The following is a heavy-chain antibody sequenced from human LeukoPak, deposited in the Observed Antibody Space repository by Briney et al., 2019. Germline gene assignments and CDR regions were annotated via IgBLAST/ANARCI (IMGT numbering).Heavy chain of an antibody. D-gene: IGHD2-2*01. Sequence: PGGSLRLSCAASGFTFSSYWMHWVRQAPGKGLVWVSRINSDGSSTIYADSVKGRFTISRDNSKNTLYLQMNSLRAEDTAVYYCARVMGRYCSSTSCYVDYWGQGTLVTVSS. CDR2: INSDGSST. CDR3: ARVMGRYCSSTSCYVDY. V-gene: IGHV3-74*01. J-gene: IGHJ4*02. CDR1: GFTFSSYW.